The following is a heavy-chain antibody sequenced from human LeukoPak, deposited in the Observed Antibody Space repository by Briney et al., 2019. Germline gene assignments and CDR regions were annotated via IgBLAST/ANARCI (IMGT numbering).Heavy chain of an antibody. CDR3: ARGDKQLVFNRNKGGFDP. Sequence: PGGSLRLSCAASGFTFSSYWMSWVRQAPGKGLEWVANIKQDGSEKYYVDSVKGRFTISRDNAKNSLYLQMNSLRTEDTAVYYCARGDKQLVFNRNKGGFDPWGQGTLVTVSS. CDR1: GFTFSSYW. D-gene: IGHD6-13*01. J-gene: IGHJ5*02. CDR2: IKQDGSEK. V-gene: IGHV3-7*01.